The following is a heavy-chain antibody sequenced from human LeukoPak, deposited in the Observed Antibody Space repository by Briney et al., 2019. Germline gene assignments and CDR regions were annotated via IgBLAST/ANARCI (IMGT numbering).Heavy chain of an antibody. CDR3: VKDRRSLRYFDWLLPSGYFQH. D-gene: IGHD3-9*01. Sequence: GGSLRLSCSASGFTFSGYAMHWVRQAPGKGLEYVSAISSNGGSTYYADSVKGRFTISRDNSKNTLYLQMSSLRAEDTAVYYCVKDRRSLRYFDWLLPSGYFQHWGQGTLVTVSS. CDR1: GFTFSGYA. V-gene: IGHV3-64D*09. J-gene: IGHJ1*01. CDR2: ISSNGGST.